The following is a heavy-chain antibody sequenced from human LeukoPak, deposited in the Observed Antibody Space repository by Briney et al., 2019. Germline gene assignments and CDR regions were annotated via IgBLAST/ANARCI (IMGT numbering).Heavy chain of an antibody. CDR3: ARAPSYGDYGGDY. Sequence: ASVKVSCKASGYNFTNYGISWVRQAPGQGLEWMGWISAYNGDTNYAQKLQGRVTVATDTSTSTAYMELRTLRSDDTAVYYCARAPSYGDYGGDYWGQGTLVTVSS. V-gene: IGHV1-18*01. CDR2: ISAYNGDT. J-gene: IGHJ4*02. CDR1: GYNFTNYG. D-gene: IGHD4-17*01.